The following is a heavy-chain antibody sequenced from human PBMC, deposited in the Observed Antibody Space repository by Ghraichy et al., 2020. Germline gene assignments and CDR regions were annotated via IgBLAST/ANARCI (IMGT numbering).Heavy chain of an antibody. CDR2: IYGGGRT. CDR3: AYESSGNDAFDI. V-gene: IGHV3-53*01. J-gene: IGHJ3*02. CDR1: GFTVSINY. D-gene: IGHD3-22*01. Sequence: GESLNISCEVSGFTVSINYMSWVRQPPGKGLEWVSVIYGGGRTYHADSVKGRFTISRDNSKNTLYMQMNSLRAEDTALYYCAYESSGNDAFDIWGRGTMVTVSS.